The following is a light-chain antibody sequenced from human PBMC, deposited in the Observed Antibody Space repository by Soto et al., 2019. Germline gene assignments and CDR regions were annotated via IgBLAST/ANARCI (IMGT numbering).Light chain of an antibody. CDR2: KAS. CDR3: QHYANYSPTWT. Sequence: DIQMTQSPSTLSASVGDRVSITCRASQSIGDWLAWYQQKPGKAPKLLIYKASNLQSGVPSRFSGSGSRTDFTLTTSSLHPDDFATYHCQHYANYSPTWTFGQGTKVDIK. V-gene: IGKV1-5*03. CDR1: QSIGDW. J-gene: IGKJ1*01.